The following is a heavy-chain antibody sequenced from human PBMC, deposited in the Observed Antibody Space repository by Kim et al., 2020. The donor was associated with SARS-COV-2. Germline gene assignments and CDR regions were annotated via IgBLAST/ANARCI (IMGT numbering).Heavy chain of an antibody. D-gene: IGHD4-17*01. Sequence: ASVKVSCKVSGYTLTELSMHWVRQAPGKGLEWMGGFDPEDGETIYAQKFQGRVTMTEDTSTDTAYMELSSLRSEDTAVYYCATVGLRWLPAPTYYYYGMDVWGQGTTVTVSS. CDR3: ATVGLRWLPAPTYYYYGMDV. J-gene: IGHJ6*02. V-gene: IGHV1-24*01. CDR1: GYTLTELS. CDR2: FDPEDGET.